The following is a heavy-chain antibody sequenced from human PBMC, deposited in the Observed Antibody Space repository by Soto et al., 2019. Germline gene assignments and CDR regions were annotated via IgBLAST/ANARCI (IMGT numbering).Heavy chain of an antibody. V-gene: IGHV4-61*01. D-gene: IGHD5-18*01. CDR1: GGSVNSRSHY. Sequence: PSETLSLICTVSGGSVNSRSHYWSWIRQPPGKGLEWIGYIYFTGSTNYDPSLKSRVTISLDMSKNQFSLRLSSVTAADTAIYYCAREGYSYAYFDYWGQGTLVTVSS. J-gene: IGHJ4*02. CDR3: AREGYSYAYFDY. CDR2: IYFTGST.